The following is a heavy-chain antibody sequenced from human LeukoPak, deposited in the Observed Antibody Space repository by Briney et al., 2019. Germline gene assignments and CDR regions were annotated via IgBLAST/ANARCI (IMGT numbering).Heavy chain of an antibody. Sequence: SVKVSCKASGGTFSSYAISWVRQAPGQGLEWMGRIIPILGIANYAQKFQGRVTITADKSTSTAYMELSSLRSEDTAVYYCARVAAVAGTKGSDYWGQGTLVTVFS. CDR1: GGTFSSYA. V-gene: IGHV1-69*04. D-gene: IGHD6-19*01. J-gene: IGHJ4*02. CDR2: IIPILGIA. CDR3: ARVAAVAGTKGSDY.